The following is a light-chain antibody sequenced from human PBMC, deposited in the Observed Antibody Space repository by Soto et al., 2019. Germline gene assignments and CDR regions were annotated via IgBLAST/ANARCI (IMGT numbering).Light chain of an antibody. CDR3: AAWDDSLNVL. Sequence: QSVLIQPPSASATPGQTVTISCSGSSSNIGSNTVNWYQQFPGTAPKLLIHNNNQRPSGVPDRFSASKSGSSASLAISGLQSEDEADYYCAAWDDSLNVLFGGGTKLTVL. CDR1: SSNIGSNT. J-gene: IGLJ3*02. CDR2: NNN. V-gene: IGLV1-44*01.